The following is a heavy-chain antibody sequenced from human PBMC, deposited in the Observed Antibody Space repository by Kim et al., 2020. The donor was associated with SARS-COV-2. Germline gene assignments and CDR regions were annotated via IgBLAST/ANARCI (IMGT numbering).Heavy chain of an antibody. CDR3: AKSEYCSGGSCYSGSYWFDP. J-gene: IGHJ5*02. D-gene: IGHD2-15*01. V-gene: IGHV3-23*01. Sequence: RVTISRDNSKNTLYLQMNSLRAEDTAVYYCAKSEYCSGGSCYSGSYWFDPWGQGTLVTVSS.